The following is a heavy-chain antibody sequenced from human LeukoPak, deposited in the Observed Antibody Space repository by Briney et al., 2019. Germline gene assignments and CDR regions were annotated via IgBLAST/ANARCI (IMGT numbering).Heavy chain of an antibody. CDR2: ISYDGSNK. J-gene: IGHJ4*02. V-gene: IGHV3-30-3*01. Sequence: GRSLRLSCAASGFTFSSYAMHWVRQAPGKGLEWVAVISYDGSNKYYADSVKDRFTISRDNSKNTLYLQMNSLRAEDTAVYYCAREGYSQYSNYALDYWGQGTLVTVSS. CDR3: AREGYSQYSNYALDY. D-gene: IGHD4-11*01. CDR1: GFTFSSYA.